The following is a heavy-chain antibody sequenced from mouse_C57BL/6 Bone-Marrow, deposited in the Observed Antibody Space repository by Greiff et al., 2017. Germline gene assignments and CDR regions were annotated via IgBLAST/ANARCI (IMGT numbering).Heavy chain of an antibody. V-gene: IGHV1-72*01. CDR2: IDPNSGGT. CDR3: ASSTLYYDSYYYAMDY. Sequence: VQLQQPGAELVKPGASVKLSCKASGYTFTSYWMHWVKQRPGRGLEWIGSIDPNSGGTKYNEKFKSKATLTVDKPSSTAYMQLSSLTSEDSAVYYCASSTLYYDSYYYAMDYWGQGTSVTVSS. J-gene: IGHJ4*01. CDR1: GYTFTSYW. D-gene: IGHD2-4*01.